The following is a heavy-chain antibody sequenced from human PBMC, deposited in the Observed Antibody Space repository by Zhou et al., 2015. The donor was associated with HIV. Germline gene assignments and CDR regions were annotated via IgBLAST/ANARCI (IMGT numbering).Heavy chain of an antibody. Sequence: QVQLVQSGAEEKKPGASVKVSCKASGYTFTSYAMHWVRQAPGQRLEWMGWINAGNGNTKYSQKFQGRVTITRDTSASTAYMELSSLRSEDTAVYYCARGGIAVAGTLDYWGQGTLVTVSS. D-gene: IGHD6-19*01. CDR3: ARGGIAVAGTLDY. J-gene: IGHJ4*02. CDR1: GYTFTSYA. V-gene: IGHV1-3*05. CDR2: INAGNGNT.